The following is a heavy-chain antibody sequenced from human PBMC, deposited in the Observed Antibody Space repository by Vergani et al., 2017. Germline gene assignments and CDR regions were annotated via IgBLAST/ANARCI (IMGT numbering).Heavy chain of an antibody. CDR3: ARETSWYFDY. V-gene: IGHV3-30*04. J-gene: IGHJ4*02. CDR1: GLTFSSFV. CDR2: VSYAGTNK. Sequence: QVQLVQSGGGVVQPDRSLRLSCADSGLTFSSFVMHWVRQAPGKGLEWVASVSYAGTNKFYADSVKGRFTSSRDNSKNTLYLQMNSLGAEDTAVYYCARETSWYFDYWGQGTLVTVSS.